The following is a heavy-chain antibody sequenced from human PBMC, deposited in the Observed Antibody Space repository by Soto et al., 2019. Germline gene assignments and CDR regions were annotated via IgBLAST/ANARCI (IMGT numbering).Heavy chain of an antibody. CDR1: GYTLTSYD. V-gene: IGHV1-8*01. CDR2: MNPNSGNT. D-gene: IGHD2-15*01. J-gene: IGHJ3*02. CDR3: ARTPWRIDAFDI. Sequence: ASVKVSCKAFGYTLTSYDINWGRPATGQGLEWMGWMNPNSGNTGYAQKFQGRVTMTRNTSISTAYMELSSLRSEDTAVYYCARTPWRIDAFDIWGQGTMVTVSS.